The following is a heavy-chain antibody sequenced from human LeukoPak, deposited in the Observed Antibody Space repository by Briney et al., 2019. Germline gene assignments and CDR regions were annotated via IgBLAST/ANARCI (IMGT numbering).Heavy chain of an antibody. CDR3: ARDQLELGTHWFDP. CDR1: GVTFSNSG. D-gene: IGHD1-1*01. V-gene: IGHV1-69*04. J-gene: IGHJ5*02. CDR2: IIPVLEEA. Sequence: ASVKASCKASGVTFSNSGITWVRQAPGQGLEWMGRIIPVLEEAQYAQNFQGKVTITADRSTSTAYMELHSLTSEDTAVYYCARDQLELGTHWFDPWGQGTLVTVSS.